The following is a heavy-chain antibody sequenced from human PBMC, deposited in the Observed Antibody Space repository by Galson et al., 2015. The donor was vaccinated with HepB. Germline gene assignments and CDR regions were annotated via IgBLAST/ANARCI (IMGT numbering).Heavy chain of an antibody. CDR3: AREWESSGWYYTPFDY. CDR2: IKQDGSEK. Sequence: SLRLSCAASGFTFSSYWMSWVRQAPGKGLEWVANIKQDGSEKYYVDSVKGRFTISRDNAKNSLYLQMNSLRAEDTAVYYCAREWESSGWYYTPFDYWGQGTLVTVSS. J-gene: IGHJ4*02. V-gene: IGHV3-7*03. CDR1: GFTFSSYW. D-gene: IGHD6-19*01.